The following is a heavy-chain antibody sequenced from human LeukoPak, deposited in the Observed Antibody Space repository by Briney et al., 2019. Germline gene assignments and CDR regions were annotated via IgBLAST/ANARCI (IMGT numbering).Heavy chain of an antibody. J-gene: IGHJ4*02. CDR1: GFTFSSYA. Sequence: GGSLRLSCAASGFTFSSYAMHWVRQAPGKGLEWVAVISYDGSNKYHADSVKGRFTISRDNSRNTLYLQMNSLRAEDTAVYYCARGSVGGGNYFDYWGQGTLVTVSS. V-gene: IGHV3-30-3*01. D-gene: IGHD3-16*01. CDR2: ISYDGSNK. CDR3: ARGSVGGGNYFDY.